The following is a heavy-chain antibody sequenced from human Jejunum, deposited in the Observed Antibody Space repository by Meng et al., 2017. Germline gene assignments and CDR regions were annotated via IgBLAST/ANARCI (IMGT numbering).Heavy chain of an antibody. V-gene: IGHV4-4*02. CDR3: ARRGGAYSTGHFPHFDD. CDR2: VFHTGSS. CDR1: GGSISSTNW. D-gene: IGHD6-19*01. Sequence: QVTLRESGPGLVEPSGNSSLPCAVSGGSISSTNWWSWVRQPPGKGPEWIGDVFHTGSSNYSPSLRSRVTISVDKSKNQFSLNLSSVTAADTAVYFCARRGGAYSTGHFPHFDDWGQGTLVTVSS. J-gene: IGHJ4*02.